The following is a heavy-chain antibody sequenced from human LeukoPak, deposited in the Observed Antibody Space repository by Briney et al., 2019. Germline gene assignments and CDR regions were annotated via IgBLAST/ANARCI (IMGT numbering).Heavy chain of an antibody. CDR2: FDPEDGET. D-gene: IGHD3-10*01. Sequence: ASVKVSCKVSGYTLTELSMHWVRQAPGKGLEWMGGFDPEDGETIYAQKFQGRVTMTEDTSTDTAYMELSSLRSEDTAVYYCAREGMVRGAVGNWFDPWGQGTLVTVSS. J-gene: IGHJ5*02. CDR1: GYTLTELS. V-gene: IGHV1-24*01. CDR3: AREGMVRGAVGNWFDP.